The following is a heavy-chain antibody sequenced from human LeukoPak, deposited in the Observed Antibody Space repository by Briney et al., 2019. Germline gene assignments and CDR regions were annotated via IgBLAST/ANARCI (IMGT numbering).Heavy chain of an antibody. V-gene: IGHV3-21*01. D-gene: IGHD3-10*01. CDR3: ARASGDDAFDI. CDR1: GFTFSSYS. J-gene: IGHJ3*02. CDR2: ISSSSSYI. Sequence: GGSLRLSCAASGFTFSSYSMNWVRQAPGKGLEWVSSISSSSSYIYYADSVKGRFTISRDNAKNSLYLQMNSLRAEDTAVYYCARASGDDAFDIWGQGTMVTVSS.